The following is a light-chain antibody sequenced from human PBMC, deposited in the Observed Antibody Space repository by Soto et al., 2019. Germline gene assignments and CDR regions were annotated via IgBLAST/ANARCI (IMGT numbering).Light chain of an antibody. V-gene: IGLV2-14*01. CDR3: SSYTISSTWV. CDR1: SSDVGGYNY. J-gene: IGLJ3*02. CDR2: EVS. Sequence: QLVLTQPASVSGSPGQSITISCTGTSSDVGGYNYVSWYQQHPGKAPKLMIYEVSNRPSGVSNRFSGSKSGNTASLTISGLQAEDEADYYCSSYTISSTWVFGGGTKLTVL.